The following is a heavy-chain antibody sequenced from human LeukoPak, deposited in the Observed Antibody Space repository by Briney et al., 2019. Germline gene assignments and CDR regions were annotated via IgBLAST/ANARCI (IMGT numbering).Heavy chain of an antibody. Sequence: GGSLRLSCAASGFTLSPYSMNWVRRAPGKGLEWVSYISSTGSDIYYADSVKGRFTISRDNAENSLYLQMNSLRAEDTAVYYCARDLPTGTYRAYFDNWGQGTLVTVSS. J-gene: IGHJ4*02. D-gene: IGHD1-26*01. CDR2: ISSTGSDI. V-gene: IGHV3-21*05. CDR1: GFTLSPYS. CDR3: ARDLPTGTYRAYFDN.